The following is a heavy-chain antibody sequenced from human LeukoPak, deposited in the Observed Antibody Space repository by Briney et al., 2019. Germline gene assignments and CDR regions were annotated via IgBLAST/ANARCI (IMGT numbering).Heavy chain of an antibody. CDR1: GGTFSSYA. V-gene: IGHV1-69*01. J-gene: IGHJ6*02. CDR2: IIPILGTA. D-gene: IGHD6-6*01. CDR3: ASRRGPRPYYYYYYGMDV. Sequence: SAKVSCKASGGTFSSYAISWVRQAPGQGLEWMGGIIPILGTANYAQKFQGRVTITADESTSTAYMELSSLRSEDTAVYYCASRRGPRPYYYYYYGMDVWGQGTTVTVSS.